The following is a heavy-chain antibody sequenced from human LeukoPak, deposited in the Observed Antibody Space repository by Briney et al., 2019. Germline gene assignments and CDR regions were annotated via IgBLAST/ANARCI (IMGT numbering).Heavy chain of an antibody. Sequence: ASVKVSCKASGYTFTGYYMHWVRQAPGQGLEWMGWINPNSGGTNYAQKFQGRVTMTRDTSTSTVYMELSSLRSEDTAVYYCAREYCSSTSCTTSEYFQHWGQGTLVTVSS. CDR3: AREYCSSTSCTTSEYFQH. V-gene: IGHV1-2*02. J-gene: IGHJ1*01. D-gene: IGHD2-2*01. CDR2: INPNSGGT. CDR1: GYTFTGYY.